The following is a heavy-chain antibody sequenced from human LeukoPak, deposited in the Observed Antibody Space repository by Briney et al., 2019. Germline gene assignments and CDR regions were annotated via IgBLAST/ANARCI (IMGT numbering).Heavy chain of an antibody. CDR2: INENAANT. D-gene: IGHD6-19*01. CDR1: GFTFSNYG. CDR3: TKGDGGWYPIDY. V-gene: IGHV3-23*01. J-gene: IGHJ4*02. Sequence: HTGGSLRLSCAASGFTFSNYGMSWVRQAPGKGLEWVSTINENAANTHYADSVKGRLTISRDNSKNTLLLQMNSLRADDTALYYCTKGDGGWYPIDYWGQGTLVIVSS.